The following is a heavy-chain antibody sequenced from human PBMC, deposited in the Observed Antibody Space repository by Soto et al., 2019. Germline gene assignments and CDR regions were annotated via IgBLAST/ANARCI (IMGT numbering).Heavy chain of an antibody. CDR3: ARDQAYYGNYYGMDV. Sequence: GGSLRLSCAASGFTFSSYSMNWVRQAPGKGLEWVSSISSSSSYIYYADSVKGRFTISRDNAKNSLYLQMNSLRAEDTAVYYCARDQAYYGNYYGMDVWGQGTTVTVSS. V-gene: IGHV3-21*01. CDR1: GFTFSSYS. J-gene: IGHJ6*02. D-gene: IGHD3-10*01. CDR2: ISSSSSYI.